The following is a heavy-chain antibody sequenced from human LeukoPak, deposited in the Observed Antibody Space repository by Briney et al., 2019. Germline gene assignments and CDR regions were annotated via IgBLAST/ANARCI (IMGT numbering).Heavy chain of an antibody. CDR3: AKDPLITMIPSFDY. CDR1: GFTFSSYA. Sequence: GGSLRLSCAASGFTFSSYAVSWVRQAPGKGLEWVSAISGSGGSTYYADSVKGRFTISRDNSKNTLYLQMNSLRAEDTAVYYCAKDPLITMIPSFDYWGQGTLVTVSS. V-gene: IGHV3-23*01. CDR2: ISGSGGST. J-gene: IGHJ4*02. D-gene: IGHD3-22*01.